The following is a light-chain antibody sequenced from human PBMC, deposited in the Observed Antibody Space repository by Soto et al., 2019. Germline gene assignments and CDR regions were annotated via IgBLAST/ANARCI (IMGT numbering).Light chain of an antibody. Sequence: EIVMTQSPATLSVSPGERATLSCRASQSVSSNLAWYQQKPGQAPRLLIYGASTRATGIPARFSGSGSGTEFTLTISRLQCEDFAVYYCQQYNNWPRTFGKGTKVEIK. CDR2: GAS. CDR3: QQYNNWPRT. J-gene: IGKJ1*01. V-gene: IGKV3-15*01. CDR1: QSVSSN.